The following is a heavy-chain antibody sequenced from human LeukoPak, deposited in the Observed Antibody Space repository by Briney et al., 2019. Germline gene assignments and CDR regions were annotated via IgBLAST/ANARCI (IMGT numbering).Heavy chain of an antibody. J-gene: IGHJ4*02. D-gene: IGHD3-9*01. CDR2: ITYNGAAT. CDR1: GFSFGGYA. V-gene: IGHV3-23*01. Sequence: GGSLRLSCAASGFSFGGYAMTWVRQAPGKGLEWVSSITYNGAATYYLDSVKARFTISRDNSRSTLYLQMDSLTAEDTALYYCAKDGLYFDGSTHIYYFDSWGQGTLVAVSA. CDR3: AKDGLYFDGSTHIYYFDS.